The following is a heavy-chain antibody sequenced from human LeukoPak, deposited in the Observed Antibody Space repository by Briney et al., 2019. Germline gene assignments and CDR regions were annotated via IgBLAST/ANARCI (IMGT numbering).Heavy chain of an antibody. CDR3: ARVRGASISDAFDI. Sequence: GASVKVSCKASGYTFTSYAMHWVRQAPGQRLEWMGWINAGNGNTKYSQKFQGRVTITRDTSASTAYMELSSLRSEDTAVYYCARVRGASISDAFDIWGQGTMVTVSS. CDR2: INAGNGNT. CDR1: GYTFTSYA. D-gene: IGHD3-10*01. V-gene: IGHV1-3*01. J-gene: IGHJ3*02.